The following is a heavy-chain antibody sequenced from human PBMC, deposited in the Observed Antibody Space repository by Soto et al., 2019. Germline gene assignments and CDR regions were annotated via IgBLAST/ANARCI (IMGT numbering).Heavy chain of an antibody. CDR1: GFTFENFA. D-gene: IGHD3-9*01. CDR3: AKAPNLVTHWFDP. V-gene: IGHV3-9*01. J-gene: IGHJ5*02. CDR2: FNWNSGTI. Sequence: EMQLVESGGGLVQPGRSLRLSCAVSGFTFENFALHWVRQAPGKGLEWVSGFNWNSGTIAYADSVKGRFTISRDNAKSSLYLHLNGLRPEDTAFYYFAKAPNLVTHWFDPWGQGTLVTVSS.